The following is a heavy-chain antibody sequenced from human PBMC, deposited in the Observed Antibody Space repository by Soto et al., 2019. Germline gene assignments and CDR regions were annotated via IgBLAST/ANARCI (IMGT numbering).Heavy chain of an antibody. CDR3: ASSITTVTTFDY. CDR2: IYHSGST. J-gene: IGHJ4*02. CDR1: GGSISSGGYS. V-gene: IGHV4-30-2*01. Sequence: QLQLQESGSGLVKPSQTLSLTCAVSGGSISSGGYSWSWIRQPPGKGLEWIGYIYHSGSTYYNPSPKSPVTISVTRSKTQSSLKLSSVTAAATAVYYCASSITTVTTFDYWGQGTLVTVSS. D-gene: IGHD4-17*01.